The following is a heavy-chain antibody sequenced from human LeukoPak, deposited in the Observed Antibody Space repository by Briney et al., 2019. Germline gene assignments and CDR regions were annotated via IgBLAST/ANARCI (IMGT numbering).Heavy chain of an antibody. V-gene: IGHV4-59*12. J-gene: IGHJ4*02. CDR1: GGSISSYY. D-gene: IGHD5-12*01. Sequence: SETLSLTCTVSGGSISSYYWNWIRQPPGKGLEWIGYIYYSGSINYNPSLKSRVTISVDTSKNQFSLKLSSVTAADTAVYYCARESGYDSNFDYWGQGTLVTVSS. CDR2: IYYSGSI. CDR3: ARESGYDSNFDY.